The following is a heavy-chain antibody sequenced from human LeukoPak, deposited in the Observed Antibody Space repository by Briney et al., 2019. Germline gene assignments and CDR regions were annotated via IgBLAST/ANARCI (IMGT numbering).Heavy chain of an antibody. V-gene: IGHV4-59*01. J-gene: IGHJ5*02. D-gene: IGHD2-2*01. Sequence: PSETLSLTCTVSNGSINSYYWSWIRQPPGKGLEWIGYIYYSGSTNYNPSLKSRVTISLDTSKNQFSLKLSSVTAADTAVYYCARVDDHRLSSLYKVPAAITGNWFDPWGQGTLVTVSS. CDR2: IYYSGST. CDR1: NGSINSYY. CDR3: ARVDDHRLSSLYKVPAAITGNWFDP.